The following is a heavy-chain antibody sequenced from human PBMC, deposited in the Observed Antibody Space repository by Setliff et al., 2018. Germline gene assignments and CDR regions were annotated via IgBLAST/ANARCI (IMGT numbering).Heavy chain of an antibody. CDR1: GYTFSTYR. Sequence: GGSLRLSCAASGYTFSTYRMHWVRQAPGKGLEWVAVIWDDGGNKYHADSVKGRFTISRDNSKNTLYLQMNSLRPEDTAVYYCARTCSGSGCYAGLESWGQGTPVTVSS. V-gene: IGHV3-33*08. CDR2: IWDDGGNK. J-gene: IGHJ4*02. CDR3: ARTCSGSGCYAGLES. D-gene: IGHD2-15*01.